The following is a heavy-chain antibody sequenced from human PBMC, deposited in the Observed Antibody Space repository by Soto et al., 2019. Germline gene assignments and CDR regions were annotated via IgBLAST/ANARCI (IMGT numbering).Heavy chain of an antibody. Sequence: QVQLVQSGVEVRRPGSSVKVSCKASGDTFKNCVISWVRQAPGQGLEWMGGIIPLFGTTYFDQRFQGRFTITTDESTTTAYMELSRLRSEDRATYYCAAELGFGKLSVVWGQGTTVIVS. J-gene: IGHJ6*02. CDR1: GDTFKNCV. V-gene: IGHV1-69*01. CDR3: AAELGFGKLSVV. CDR2: IIPLFGTT. D-gene: IGHD3-10*01.